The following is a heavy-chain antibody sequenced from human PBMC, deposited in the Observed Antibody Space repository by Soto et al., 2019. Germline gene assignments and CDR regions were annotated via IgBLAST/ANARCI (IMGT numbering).Heavy chain of an antibody. CDR1: GFTFISYA. D-gene: IGHD3-3*01. Sequence: EVQLLESGGGLVQPGGSMRLSCAASGFTFISYAMSWVRQAPGKGLEWVSAISGSGGSTYYADSVKGRFTISRDNSKNTLYLQMNSLRAEDTAVYYCAKDRSRITIFGGVWGQGTTVTVSS. CDR3: AKDRSRITIFGGV. CDR2: ISGSGGST. J-gene: IGHJ6*02. V-gene: IGHV3-23*01.